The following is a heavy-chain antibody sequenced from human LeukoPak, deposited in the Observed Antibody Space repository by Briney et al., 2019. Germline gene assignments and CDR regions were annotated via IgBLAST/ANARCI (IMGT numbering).Heavy chain of an antibody. J-gene: IGHJ5*02. Sequence: GGSLRLSCRGSEFKISNYEMTWVRQAPGKGLEWVSYISGRSSTIFYADSVKGRFIISRDNAKNSLYLQMNSLTAEDTAVYYCARSAEGDRFDPWGQGTLVTVSS. V-gene: IGHV3-48*03. CDR1: EFKISNYE. CDR3: ARSAEGDRFDP. D-gene: IGHD3-16*01. CDR2: ISGRSSTI.